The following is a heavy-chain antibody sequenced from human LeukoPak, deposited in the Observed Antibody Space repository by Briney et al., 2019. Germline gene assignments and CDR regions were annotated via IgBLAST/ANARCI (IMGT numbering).Heavy chain of an antibody. CDR2: ISSSSSTI. CDR3: VRGWELN. D-gene: IGHD1-26*01. V-gene: IGHV3-48*01. Sequence: GGSLRLSCAASGFTFSSYSMNWVRQAPGKGLEWVSYISSSSSTIYYADSVKGRFTISRDNAKNSLFPQMNSLRVEDTAVYYCVRGWELNWGQGTLVTVSS. CDR1: GFTFSSYS. J-gene: IGHJ4*02.